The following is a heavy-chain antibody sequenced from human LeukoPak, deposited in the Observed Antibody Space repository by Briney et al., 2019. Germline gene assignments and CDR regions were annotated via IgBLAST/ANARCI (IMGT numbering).Heavy chain of an antibody. J-gene: IGHJ5*02. CDR1: GGSISSNSYY. CDR2: IYTSGST. CDR3: ARVSYDSSGYYNWFDP. Sequence: PSETLSLTCAVSGGSISSNSYYWGWIRQPPGKGLEWIGRIYTSGSTNYNPSLKSRVTISVDTSKNQFSLKLSSVTAADTAVYYCARVSYDSSGYYNWFDPWGQGTLVTVSS. V-gene: IGHV4-61*02. D-gene: IGHD3-22*01.